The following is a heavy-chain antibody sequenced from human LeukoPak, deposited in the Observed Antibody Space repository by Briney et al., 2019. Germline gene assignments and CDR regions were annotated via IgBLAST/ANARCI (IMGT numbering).Heavy chain of an antibody. Sequence: GGSLRLSCAASGFTFNSYAMHWVGQAPGKGLEWVAVISYDGSNKHYADSVKGRLTISRDNSKNTMYLQMNSLRIEDTAVYYCARDRGWAFDIWGQGTMVTVSS. CDR3: ARDRGWAFDI. V-gene: IGHV3-30-3*01. CDR2: ISYDGSNK. J-gene: IGHJ3*02. CDR1: GFTFNSYA.